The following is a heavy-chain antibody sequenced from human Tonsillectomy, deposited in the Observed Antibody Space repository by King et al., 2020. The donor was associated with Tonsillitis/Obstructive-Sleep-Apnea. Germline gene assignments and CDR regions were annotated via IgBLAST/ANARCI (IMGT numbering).Heavy chain of an antibody. V-gene: IGHV3-21*01. CDR1: GFTFSTYS. CDR3: ARQCANTSCYTPDAFDN. CDR2: ICGSSRFM. J-gene: IGHJ3*02. D-gene: IGHD2-2*02. Sequence: VQLVESGGGLVKPGGSLRLSCAASGFTFSTYSMNWVRQAPGKGLEGVSSICGSSRFMYYADSVRGRFTISRDNAKNSLCLHMNSLRDEDMAVYYCARQCANTSCYTPDAFDNW.